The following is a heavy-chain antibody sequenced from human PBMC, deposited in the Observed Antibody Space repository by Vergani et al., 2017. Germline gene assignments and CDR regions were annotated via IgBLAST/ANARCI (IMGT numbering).Heavy chain of an antibody. J-gene: IGHJ3*02. CDR1: GYSFTSYW. Sequence: EVPLVQSGAEVKKPGESLKISCKGSGYSFTSYWIGWVRQMPGKGLEWMGIIYPGDSDTRYSPSFQGQVTISADKSISTAYLQWSSLKASDTAMYYCASPRAPDYLPSVDAFDIWGQVTMVTVSS. CDR3: ASPRAPDYLPSVDAFDI. D-gene: IGHD2/OR15-2a*01. V-gene: IGHV5-51*01. CDR2: IYPGDSDT.